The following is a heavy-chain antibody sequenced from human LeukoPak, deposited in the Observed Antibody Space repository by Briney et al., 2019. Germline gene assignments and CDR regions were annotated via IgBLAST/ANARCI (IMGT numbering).Heavy chain of an antibody. Sequence: PSETLSLTCFISGGSISSYFWSWVRQPAGKGLEWIGRTYTSGTTNYNTSLMSRVTSSLDTSKNQFSLKLSSVTAADTAVYYCAIAGGVIGGIADYWGQGTLVTVSS. V-gene: IGHV4-4*07. CDR2: TYTSGTT. CDR1: GGSISSYF. CDR3: AIAGGVIGGIADY. D-gene: IGHD3-16*02. J-gene: IGHJ4*02.